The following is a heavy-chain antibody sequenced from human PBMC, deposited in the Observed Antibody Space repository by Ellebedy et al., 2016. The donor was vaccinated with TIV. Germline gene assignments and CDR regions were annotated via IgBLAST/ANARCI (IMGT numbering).Heavy chain of an antibody. V-gene: IGHV4-59*01. D-gene: IGHD5-18*01. J-gene: IGHJ4*02. CDR1: GGSISSYY. Sequence: MPSETLSLTCTVSGGSISSYYWSRIRQPPGKGLEWIGYIYYSGSTNYNPSLKSRVTISVDTSKNQFSLKLSSVTAADTAVYYCAREGYCYATDYWGQGTLVTVSS. CDR3: AREGYCYATDY. CDR2: IYYSGST.